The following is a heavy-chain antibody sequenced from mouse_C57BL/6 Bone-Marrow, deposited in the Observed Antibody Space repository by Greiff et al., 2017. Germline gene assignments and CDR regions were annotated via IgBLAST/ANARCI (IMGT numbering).Heavy chain of an antibody. J-gene: IGHJ1*03. Sequence: QVQLQQPGAELVKPGASVKMSCKASGYTFTSYWLTWVKQRPGQGLEWIGDIYPGSGSTNYNEKFKSKAPLTVDTSSSTAYMQLSSLTSEDSAVYYCARPYYSNYRYFDVWGTGTTVTVSS. CDR3: ARPYYSNYRYFDV. CDR1: GYTFTSYW. V-gene: IGHV1-55*01. D-gene: IGHD2-5*01. CDR2: IYPGSGST.